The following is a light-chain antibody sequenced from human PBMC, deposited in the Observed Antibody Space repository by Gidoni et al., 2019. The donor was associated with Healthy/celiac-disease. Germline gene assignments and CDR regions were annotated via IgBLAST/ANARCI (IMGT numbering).Light chain of an antibody. J-gene: IGKJ1*01. V-gene: IGKV1-39*01. Sequence: DIQMTQSPSSLSASVGDRVTITCRASQSISSYLNWYQQKPGKALKLLIYAASSLQRGVPSRFSGSGSGTDFTLTISSLQPEDFATYYCQQSYSTTWTFGQGTKVEIK. CDR2: AAS. CDR3: QQSYSTTWT. CDR1: QSISSY.